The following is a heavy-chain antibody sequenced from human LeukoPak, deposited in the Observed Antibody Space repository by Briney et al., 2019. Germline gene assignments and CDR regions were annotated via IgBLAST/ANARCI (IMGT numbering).Heavy chain of an antibody. CDR1: GGSFSGPY. Sequence: SETLSLTCAVFGGSFSGPYWSWIRQPPGKGLEWIGEINHSGGTNYSPSLKSRITVSVDTSKNQFSLKLSSVTAADTAVYYCATTMTTRQAGAFDIRGQGTMVTVSS. J-gene: IGHJ3*02. V-gene: IGHV4-34*01. D-gene: IGHD4-11*01. CDR2: INHSGGT. CDR3: ATTMTTRQAGAFDI.